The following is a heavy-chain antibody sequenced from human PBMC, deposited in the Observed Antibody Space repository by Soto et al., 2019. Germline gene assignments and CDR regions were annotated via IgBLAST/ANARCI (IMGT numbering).Heavy chain of an antibody. J-gene: IGHJ4*02. Sequence: GGSLRLSCAASGFTFSSHAMSWVRQAPVKGLEWVSAISGDGANTYYLDSVKGRFTVSRDNSKNTLYLQLESLRAEDTAVYYCAKEIGRGAGTSPDFDYWGQGTLVTVSS. CDR2: ISGDGANT. CDR3: AKEIGRGAGTSPDFDY. V-gene: IGHV3-23*01. D-gene: IGHD3-10*01. CDR1: GFTFSSHA.